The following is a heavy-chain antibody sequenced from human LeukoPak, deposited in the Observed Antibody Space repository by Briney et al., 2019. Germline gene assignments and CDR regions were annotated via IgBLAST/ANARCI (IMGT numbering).Heavy chain of an antibody. V-gene: IGHV1-69*04. J-gene: IGHJ4*02. D-gene: IGHD3-22*01. CDR3: ARDPHYYDSSGYV. Sequence: SVKVSCKSSGGTFSRYAISWVRQGPGQGLEWMGRIIPIVGVGNYAQKFQGRVTITADRSTSTVYMELSSLRSEDTAMYYCARDPHYYDSSGYVWGQGTLVTVSS. CDR2: IIPIVGVG. CDR1: GGTFSRYA.